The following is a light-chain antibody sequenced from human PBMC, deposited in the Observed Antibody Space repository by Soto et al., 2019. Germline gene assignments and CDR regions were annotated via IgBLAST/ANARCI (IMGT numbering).Light chain of an antibody. Sequence: QSALTQPASVSGSPGQSITISCTGTSSDVGGYEDVSWYQQHPGTAPKLVIYDVSNRPSGVSNRFSGSKSGNTASLTISGLQAEDEADYYCSSYTSSSTVVFGGGTQLTV. V-gene: IGLV2-14*01. CDR1: SSDVGGYED. CDR3: SSYTSSSTVV. CDR2: DVS. J-gene: IGLJ2*01.